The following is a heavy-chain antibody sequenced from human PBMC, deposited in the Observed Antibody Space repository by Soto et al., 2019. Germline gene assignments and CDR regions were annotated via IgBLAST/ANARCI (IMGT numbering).Heavy chain of an antibody. CDR1: GYSFTSYW. J-gene: IGHJ4*02. V-gene: IGHV5-51*01. D-gene: IGHD5-12*01. Sequence: PGESLKISCKGSGYSFTSYWIGWVRQMPGKGLEWMGIIYPGDSDTRYSPSFQGQVTISADKSISTAYLQWSSLKASDTAMYYCARHNPVDIVATIPDYWGQGTLVTVSS. CDR2: IYPGDSDT. CDR3: ARHNPVDIVATIPDY.